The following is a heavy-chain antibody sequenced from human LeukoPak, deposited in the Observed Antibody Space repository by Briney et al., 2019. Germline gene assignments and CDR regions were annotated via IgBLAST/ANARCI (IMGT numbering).Heavy chain of an antibody. CDR3: ARANGCSGSYCAPTYYFDY. CDR2: INWNGGST. D-gene: IGHD1-26*01. CDR1: GFTFDDYG. V-gene: IGHV3-20*01. Sequence: GGSLRLSCAASGFTFDDYGMSWVRQAPGKGLGWVSGINWNGGSTGYADSVKGRFTISRDNAKNSLYLQMNSLRAEDTALYHCARANGCSGSYCAPTYYFDYWGQGALVTVSS. J-gene: IGHJ4*02.